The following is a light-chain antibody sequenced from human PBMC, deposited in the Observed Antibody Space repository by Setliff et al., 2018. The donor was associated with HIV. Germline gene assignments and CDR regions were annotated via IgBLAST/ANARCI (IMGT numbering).Light chain of an antibody. CDR2: DVT. CDR1: NNDIGDYNY. J-gene: IGLJ1*01. Sequence: VLSQPASVSGSPGQSITISCTGSNNDIGDYNYVSWYQQHPVNTPKLIIYDVTNRPSGVSDRFSASKSGNTASLTISGLQADDEADYYCSSWTGSSTLMFGTGTKVTVL. V-gene: IGLV2-14*03. CDR3: SSWTGSSTLM.